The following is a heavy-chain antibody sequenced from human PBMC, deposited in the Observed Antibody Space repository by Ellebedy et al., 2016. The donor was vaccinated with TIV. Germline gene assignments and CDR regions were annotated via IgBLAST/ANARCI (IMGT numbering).Heavy chain of an antibody. CDR2: INQDGGEK. D-gene: IGHD3-10*01. CDR1: GFIISGDW. Sequence: PGGSLRLSCAASGFIISGDWMSWVRQAPGKGLEWVANINQDGGEKNYVDSVRGRFTISRDNAKNSLYLQMNSLRAEDTAVYYCARDYYGSENWGQGTLVTVSS. CDR3: ARDYYGSEN. J-gene: IGHJ4*02. V-gene: IGHV3-7*01.